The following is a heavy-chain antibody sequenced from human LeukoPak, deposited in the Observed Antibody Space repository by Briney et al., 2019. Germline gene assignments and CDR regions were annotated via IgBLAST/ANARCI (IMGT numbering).Heavy chain of an antibody. CDR3: AKKRYSGYSYAAEGGYFDY. D-gene: IGHD5-18*01. Sequence: QSGGFLRLSCAASGFTFSSYAMSWVRQAPGKGLEWVSAISGSGGSTYYADSVKGRFTISRDNSKNTLYLQMNSLRAEDTAVYYCAKKRYSGYSYAAEGGYFDYWGQGTLVTVSS. CDR2: ISGSGGST. V-gene: IGHV3-23*01. J-gene: IGHJ4*02. CDR1: GFTFSSYA.